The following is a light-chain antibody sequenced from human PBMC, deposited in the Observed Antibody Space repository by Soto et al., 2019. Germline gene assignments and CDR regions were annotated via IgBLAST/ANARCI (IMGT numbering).Light chain of an antibody. J-gene: IGKJ5*01. CDR3: QKYNSAPLT. V-gene: IGKV1-27*01. CDR2: AAS. Sequence: DIQMTQSPSSLFASVGDRVTITCRASQGISNYLAWYQQKPGKVPKLLIYAASTLQSGVPPRFSGSGAGTDFTLTISSLQPEDVATYYCQKYNSAPLTFGQGTRLEIK. CDR1: QGISNY.